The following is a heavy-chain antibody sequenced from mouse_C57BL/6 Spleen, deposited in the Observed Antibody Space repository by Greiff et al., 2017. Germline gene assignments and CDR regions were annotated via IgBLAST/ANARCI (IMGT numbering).Heavy chain of an antibody. D-gene: IGHD2-14*01. CDR3: ASRYRNDGVDY. J-gene: IGHJ4*01. CDR2: IWSDGST. Sequence: VKLQQSGPGLVQPSQSLSITCTVSGFSLTSYGVNWVRQSPGKGLEWLGVIWSDGSTDYNAAFISRLSISKDNSKSQVFLKMNSLQADDTAIFYCASRYRNDGVDYLGQGTSGTVSS. V-gene: IGHV2-2*01. CDR1: GFSLTSYG.